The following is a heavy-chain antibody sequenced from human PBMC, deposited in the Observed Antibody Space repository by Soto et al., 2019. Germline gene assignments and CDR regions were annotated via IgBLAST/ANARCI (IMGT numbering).Heavy chain of an antibody. D-gene: IGHD5-12*01. Sequence: TLSLTCAVSGYPISSGYYWGWIRQPPGKGLERIGIIHHSGSTYYNPSLRSRITISVDTSKNQFSLKMPSVTAADTAVYYCARSSGYVPGGYWGQGILVTVS. CDR3: ARSSGYVPGGY. V-gene: IGHV4-38-2*01. J-gene: IGHJ4*02. CDR2: IHHSGST. CDR1: GYPISSGYY.